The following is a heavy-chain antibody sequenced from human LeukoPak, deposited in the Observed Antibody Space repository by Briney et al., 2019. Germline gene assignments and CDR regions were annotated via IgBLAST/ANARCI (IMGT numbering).Heavy chain of an antibody. Sequence: GGSLRLSCAASGFTFSSYWMSWVRQAPGKGLEWVANIKQDGSEKYYVDSVKGRFTISRDNAKNSLYLQMNSLRAEDTAVYYCARAPYSYGYYHYMDVWGKGTTVTISS. V-gene: IGHV3-7*01. D-gene: IGHD5-18*01. CDR1: GFTFSSYW. CDR3: ARAPYSYGYYHYMDV. CDR2: IKQDGSEK. J-gene: IGHJ6*03.